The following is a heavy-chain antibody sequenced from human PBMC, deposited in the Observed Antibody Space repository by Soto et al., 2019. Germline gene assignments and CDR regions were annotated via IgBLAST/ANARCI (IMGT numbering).Heavy chain of an antibody. D-gene: IGHD3-22*01. Sequence: QVQLVESGGGVVQPGRSLRLSCAASGFTFSSYGMHWVRQAPGKGLEWVAVISYDGSNKYYADSVKGRFTISRDNSKNALYLQMNSLRAEDTAVYYCAKDSRWDSLRYWGQGTLVTVSS. V-gene: IGHV3-30*18. CDR1: GFTFSSYG. J-gene: IGHJ4*02. CDR3: AKDSRWDSLRY. CDR2: ISYDGSNK.